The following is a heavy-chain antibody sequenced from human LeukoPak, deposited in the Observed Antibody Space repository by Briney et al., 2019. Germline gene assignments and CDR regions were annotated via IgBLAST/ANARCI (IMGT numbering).Heavy chain of an antibody. CDR1: EGTFSSYA. Sequence: SVKVSCKDYEGTFSSYAISWVRQAPGQGLEWMGRIIPILGIANYAQRFQGRVTITADKSTSTAYMELSSLRSEDTAVYYCARFDYVWGSYSLEPYDYWGQGTLVTVSS. D-gene: IGHD3-16*01. V-gene: IGHV1-69*04. CDR2: IIPILGIA. J-gene: IGHJ4*02. CDR3: ARFDYVWGSYSLEPYDY.